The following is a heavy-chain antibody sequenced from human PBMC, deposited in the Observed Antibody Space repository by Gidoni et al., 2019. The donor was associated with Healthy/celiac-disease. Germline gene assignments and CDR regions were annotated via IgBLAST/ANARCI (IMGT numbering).Heavy chain of an antibody. CDR3: AKEKGYGGYFSYFFDC. J-gene: IGHJ4*02. D-gene: IGHD3-22*01. CDR1: GFTFSSFG. V-gene: IGHV3-30*18. CDR2: ISYDGSHK. Sequence: QVQLVESGGGVVQPGRSLRLSCAASGFTFSSFGMHWVRQAPGKGLEWVAVISYDGSHKYYADSVKGRFTISRDNSENTLYLQLNSLRAEDTAVYYCAKEKGYGGYFSYFFDCWGQGTLVTVSS.